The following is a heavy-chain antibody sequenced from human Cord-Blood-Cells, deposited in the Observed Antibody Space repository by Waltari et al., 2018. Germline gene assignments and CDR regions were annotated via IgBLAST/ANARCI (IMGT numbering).Heavy chain of an antibody. J-gene: IGHJ4*02. CDR2: IYHSGST. Sequence: QVQLQESGPGLVKPSETLSLTCAVSGYSISSGYYWGWIRQTPGKGLEWIGSIYHSGSTYYNPSLKSRVTISVDTSKNQFSLKLSSVTAADTAVYYCARETGQFDYWGQGTLVTVSS. D-gene: IGHD3-9*01. CDR1: GYSISSGYY. CDR3: ARETGQFDY. V-gene: IGHV4-38-2*02.